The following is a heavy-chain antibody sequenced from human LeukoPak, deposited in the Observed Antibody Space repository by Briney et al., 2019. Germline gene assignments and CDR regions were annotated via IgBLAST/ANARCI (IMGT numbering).Heavy chain of an antibody. D-gene: IGHD3-16*02. V-gene: IGHV3-21*01. CDR2: ISSSSSYI. Sequence: GGSLRLSCAASGFTFSSYSMNWVRQAPGKGLEWVSSISSSSSYIYYADSVKGRFTISRDNAKNSLYLQMNSLRAEDTAVYCCARDHAVGGVIALDYWGQGTLVTVSS. J-gene: IGHJ4*02. CDR1: GFTFSSYS. CDR3: ARDHAVGGVIALDY.